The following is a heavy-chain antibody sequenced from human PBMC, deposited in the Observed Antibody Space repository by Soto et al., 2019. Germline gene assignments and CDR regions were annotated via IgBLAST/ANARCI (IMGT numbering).Heavy chain of an antibody. D-gene: IGHD1-26*01. Sequence: GGSPRLSCAASGFTFSSYSMNWFGQGPGKGLEWVSSISSSSSYIYYADSVKGRFTISRDNAKNSLYLPMNSLRAEDTAVYYCARAIGTDKGRYYYYYGMDVWGQGTTVTVSS. J-gene: IGHJ6*02. CDR3: ARAIGTDKGRYYYYYGMDV. CDR1: GFTFSSYS. CDR2: ISSSSSYI. V-gene: IGHV3-21*04.